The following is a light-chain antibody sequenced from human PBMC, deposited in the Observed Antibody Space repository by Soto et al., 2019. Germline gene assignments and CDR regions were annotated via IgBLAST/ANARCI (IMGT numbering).Light chain of an antibody. Sequence: DIVMTQSPLSLPVTPGEPASISCRSSQSLLHSNGYKYLDWYLQKPGQSPQLLIYLGSNRSSGVPDRFSGSGSGTDFTLKISRVEAEDVGVYYCMQALQTPWTFGQGTTVEIK. J-gene: IGKJ1*01. V-gene: IGKV2-28*01. CDR2: LGS. CDR1: QSLLHSNGYKY. CDR3: MQALQTPWT.